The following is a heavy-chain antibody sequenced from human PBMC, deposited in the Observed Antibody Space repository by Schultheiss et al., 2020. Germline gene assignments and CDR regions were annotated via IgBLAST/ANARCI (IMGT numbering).Heavy chain of an antibody. D-gene: IGHD2-2*02. Sequence: GGSLRLSCAASGFTFSSYGMHWVRQAPGKGLEWVAVISYDGSNKYYADSVKGRFTISRDNSQNTLYLQMNSLRAEDTAVYYCAKDPVCSSTSCYRGNYYGMDVWGQGTTVTVSS. CDR1: GFTFSSYG. J-gene: IGHJ6*02. CDR2: ISYDGSNK. CDR3: AKDPVCSSTSCYRGNYYGMDV. V-gene: IGHV3-30*18.